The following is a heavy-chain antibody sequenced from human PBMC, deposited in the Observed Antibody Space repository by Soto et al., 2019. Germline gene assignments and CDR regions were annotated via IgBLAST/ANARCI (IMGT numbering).Heavy chain of an antibody. CDR1: GFSVSRSY. V-gene: IGHV3-53*02. J-gene: IGHJ4*02. Sequence: EVQLVETGGGVMQPGASLRLSCAGSGFSVSRSYMSWVRQAPGKGLEWVSIIYSGGSAKYADSVKDRFTISRDTSKNTVYLQMNRLRAEDTAVYYCARDIPDYGTGSPLESWGQGTLVTVSS. CDR2: IYSGGSA. D-gene: IGHD3-10*01. CDR3: ARDIPDYGTGSPLES.